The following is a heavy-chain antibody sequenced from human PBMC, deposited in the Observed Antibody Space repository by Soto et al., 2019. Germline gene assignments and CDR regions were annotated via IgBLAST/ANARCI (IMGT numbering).Heavy chain of an antibody. CDR2: ISSGGSVI. J-gene: IGHJ4*02. D-gene: IGHD4-4*01. CDR1: GFTFSDYY. Sequence: QVQLVESGGGLVKPGGSLRLSCVASGFTFSDYYMSWFRQAPGKGLEWVSYISSGGSVIYSADSMKGRFTISRDNAKNYMYLQVNSLRAEDRAVYYCVREPRDDYMISGGFDYWGQGTLVTVSS. CDR3: VREPRDDYMISGGFDY. V-gene: IGHV3-11*01.